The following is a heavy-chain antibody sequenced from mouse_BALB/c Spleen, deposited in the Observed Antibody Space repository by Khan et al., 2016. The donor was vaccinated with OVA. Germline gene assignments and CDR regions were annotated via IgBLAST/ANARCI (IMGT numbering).Heavy chain of an antibody. CDR3: ARREKYGYDPSWFAY. CDR2: INPSDSET. J-gene: IGHJ3*01. D-gene: IGHD2-2*01. V-gene: IGHV1-61*01. CDR1: GYTFTSYW. Sequence: ESGAELVRPGASVKLSCKASGYTFTSYWMNWVRQRPGQGLDWIGKINPSDSETHYNQMFKDKATLTVDKSSGTAYMQLSSLTSEDSAVYYCARREKYGYDPSWFAYGGQGTLVTVSA.